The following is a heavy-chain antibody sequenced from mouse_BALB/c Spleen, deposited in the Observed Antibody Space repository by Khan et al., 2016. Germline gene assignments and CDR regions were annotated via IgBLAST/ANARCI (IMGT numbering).Heavy chain of an antibody. CDR2: IHSSGST. CDR3: TRYRGDWYFDV. D-gene: IGHD2-12*01. Sequence: EVQLQESGPDLVKPSQSLSLTCTVTGYSITSLYSWHWIRQFPGNKLEWMDYIHSSGSTNYNPSLRSRISVTRDTSKNQFFLQLNSVTTEDIATYYCTRYRGDWYFDVWGAGTTVTVSS. CDR1: GYSITSLYS. J-gene: IGHJ1*01. V-gene: IGHV3-1*02.